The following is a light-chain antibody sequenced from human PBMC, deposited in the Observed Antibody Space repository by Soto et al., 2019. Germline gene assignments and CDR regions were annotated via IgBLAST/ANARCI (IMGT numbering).Light chain of an antibody. V-gene: IGLV2-23*01. CDR3: CSFAGSYTLI. CDR2: EST. CDR1: NSDLGSYNL. Sequence: QSALTQPASVSGSPGQSLTISCTGSNSDLGSYNLVSWYQQCPGKAPKLLFYESTKRPSGVSNRFSASKSGNTAFLTISGLQIEDECDYYCCSFAGSYTLILGGGTKLTVL. J-gene: IGLJ2*01.